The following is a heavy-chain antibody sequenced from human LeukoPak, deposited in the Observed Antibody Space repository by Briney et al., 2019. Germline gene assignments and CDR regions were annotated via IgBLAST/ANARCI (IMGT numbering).Heavy chain of an antibody. J-gene: IGHJ3*02. CDR1: GGSFSGYY. CDR2: INHSGST. V-gene: IGHV4-34*01. D-gene: IGHD3-9*01. CDR3: ARVVELRYFDWLLSGHDAFDI. Sequence: SETLSLTCAVYGGSFSGYYWSWIRQPPGKGLEWIGEINHSGSTNYNPSLKSRVTISVDTSKNQFSLKLSSVTAADTAVYYCARVVELRYFDWLLSGHDAFDIWGQGTMVTVSS.